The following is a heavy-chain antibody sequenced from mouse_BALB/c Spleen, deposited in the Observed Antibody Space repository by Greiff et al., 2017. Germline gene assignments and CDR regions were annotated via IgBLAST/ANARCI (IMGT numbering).Heavy chain of an antibody. D-gene: IGHD2-4*01. CDR1: GYTFTSYW. CDR2: IYPGSGST. CDR3: TRSGDYDSFAY. Sequence: LQQPGSELVRPGASVKLSCKASGYTFTSYWMHWVKQRPGQGLEWIGNIYPGSGSTNYDEKFKSKGTLTVDTSSSTAYMHLSSLTSEDSAVYYCTRSGDYDSFAYWGQGTLVTVSA. V-gene: IGHV1S22*01. J-gene: IGHJ3*01.